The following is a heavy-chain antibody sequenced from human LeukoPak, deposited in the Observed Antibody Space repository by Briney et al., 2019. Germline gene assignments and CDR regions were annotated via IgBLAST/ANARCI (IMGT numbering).Heavy chain of an antibody. CDR2: IGWNSGRI. V-gene: IGHV3-9*01. Sequence: PGGSLRLSWPASGFTFSSYSMSSVRLAPGTGLGWVSGIGWNSGRIGYADSVKGRFTISRDNAKNSLSLQMNSLRAEDTALYYCAEDKGRLIVSPLPDHWGQGTLVTVSS. CDR3: AEDKGRLIVSPLPDH. J-gene: IGHJ4*02. CDR1: GFTFSSYS. D-gene: IGHD3-22*01.